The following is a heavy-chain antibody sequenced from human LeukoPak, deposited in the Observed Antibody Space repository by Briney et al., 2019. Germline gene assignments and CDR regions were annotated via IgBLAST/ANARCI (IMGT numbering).Heavy chain of an antibody. CDR1: GFTFSSYG. J-gene: IGHJ4*02. D-gene: IGHD3-22*01. V-gene: IGHV3-33*01. Sequence: PGGSLRLSCAASGFTFSSYGMHWVRQAPGKGLEWVAVIWYDGSNKYYADSVKGRFTISRDNSKSTLYLQMNSLRAEDTAVYYCARAPDSSGYYGDYWGQGTLVTVSS. CDR3: ARAPDSSGYYGDY. CDR2: IWYDGSNK.